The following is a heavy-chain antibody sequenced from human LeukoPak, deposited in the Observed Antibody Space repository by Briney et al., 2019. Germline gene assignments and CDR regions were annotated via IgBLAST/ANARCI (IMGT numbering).Heavy chain of an antibody. J-gene: IGHJ6*02. CDR1: GYTLTELS. Sequence: ASVKVSCKVSGYTLTELSMHWVRQAPGKGLEWMGGFDPEDGETIYAQKFQGRVTMTEDTSTDTAYMELSSLRSEDTAVYYCARLRGVTYYDFPYGMDVWGQGTTVTVSS. D-gene: IGHD3-3*01. CDR2: FDPEDGET. V-gene: IGHV1-24*01. CDR3: ARLRGVTYYDFPYGMDV.